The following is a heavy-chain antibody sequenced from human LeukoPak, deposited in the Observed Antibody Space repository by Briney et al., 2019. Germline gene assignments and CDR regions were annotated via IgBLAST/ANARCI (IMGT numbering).Heavy chain of an antibody. CDR3: ARDPVAVAGLPFDY. D-gene: IGHD6-19*01. V-gene: IGHV3-23*01. J-gene: IGHJ4*02. CDR1: GFTFSSYW. Sequence: GGSPRLSCAASGFTFSSYWMHWVRQAPGKGLEWVSGISSNGDSTYYADSVKGRLTISRDNSKNTLYLQMNSLRADDTAVYYCARDPVAVAGLPFDYRGQGTLVTVSS. CDR2: ISSNGDST.